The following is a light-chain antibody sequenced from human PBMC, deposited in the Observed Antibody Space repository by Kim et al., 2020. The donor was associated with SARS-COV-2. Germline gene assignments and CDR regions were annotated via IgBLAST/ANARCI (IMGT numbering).Light chain of an antibody. J-gene: IGLJ3*02. CDR1: SSNIGSNY. CDR3: AAWDDSLSVGV. V-gene: IGLV1-47*01. Sequence: GQMVTFSCYGSSSNIGSNYVYWYQQLPGTAPKLLIYRNNQRPSGVPDRFSGSKSGTSASLAISGLRSEDEADYYCAAWDDSLSVGVFGGGTQLTVL. CDR2: RNN.